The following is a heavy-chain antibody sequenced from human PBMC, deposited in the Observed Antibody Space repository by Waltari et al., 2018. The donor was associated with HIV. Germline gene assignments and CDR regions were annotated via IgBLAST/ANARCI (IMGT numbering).Heavy chain of an antibody. Sequence: QVQLRQWGAGLLKPSETLSLTCAVYAASFIDHFWAWFRRSPEKGLEWIGENDHRGETNYNPSFKTRVVISVDMSKNQFSLKLKSATAADTAVYYCARGLGSRPFYRGYDPWGQGTLVTVSS. V-gene: IGHV4-34*01. CDR3: ARGLGSRPFYRGYDP. J-gene: IGHJ5*02. CDR1: AASFIDHF. CDR2: NDHRGET. D-gene: IGHD5-12*01.